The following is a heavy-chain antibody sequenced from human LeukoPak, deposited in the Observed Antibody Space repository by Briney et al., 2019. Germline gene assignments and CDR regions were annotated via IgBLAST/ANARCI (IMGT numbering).Heavy chain of an antibody. CDR2: ISSSSSTI. CDR3: ARTFGVVIVSI. J-gene: IGHJ3*02. D-gene: IGHD3-3*01. Sequence: PGGSLRLSCAASGFTFSSYSMNWVRQAPGKGLEWASYISSSSSTIYYADSVKGRFTISRDNAKNSLYLQMNSLRAEDTAVYYCARTFGVVIVSIWGQGTMVTVSS. CDR1: GFTFSSYS. V-gene: IGHV3-48*01.